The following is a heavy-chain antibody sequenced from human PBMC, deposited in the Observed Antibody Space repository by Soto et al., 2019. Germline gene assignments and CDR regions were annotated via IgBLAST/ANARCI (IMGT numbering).Heavy chain of an antibody. Sequence: EVQLVESGGGLVQPGGSLRLSCAASGFTFSSYWMSWVRQAPGKGLEWVANIKQDGSEKYYVDSVKGRFTISRDNAKNSLYLQMNSLRAEDTAVYYCASRGPYYYGSGSYWGRAYYFDYWGQGTLVTVSS. CDR3: ASRGPYYYGSGSYWGRAYYFDY. D-gene: IGHD3-10*01. V-gene: IGHV3-7*03. J-gene: IGHJ4*02. CDR2: IKQDGSEK. CDR1: GFTFSSYW.